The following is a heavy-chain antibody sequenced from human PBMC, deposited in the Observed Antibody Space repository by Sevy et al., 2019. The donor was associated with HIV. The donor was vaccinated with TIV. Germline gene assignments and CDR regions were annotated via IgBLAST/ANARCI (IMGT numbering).Heavy chain of an antibody. CDR3: ARRNDFDI. CDR1: GGSINSDH. J-gene: IGHJ3*02. V-gene: IGHV4-59*08. CDR2: VYYTGGT. Sequence: SETLSLTCTVSGGSINSDHWNWIRQPPGKGLEWIGYVYYTGGTNYNPSLKNRVTISVDRTKNQSSLKLTSVTAADTAVYYCARRNDFDIWGQGTMVTVSS.